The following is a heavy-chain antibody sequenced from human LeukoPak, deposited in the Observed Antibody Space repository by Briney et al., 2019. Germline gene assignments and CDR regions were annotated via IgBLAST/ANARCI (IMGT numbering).Heavy chain of an antibody. D-gene: IGHD2-21*02. J-gene: IGHJ4*02. CDR1: GFTVSSNY. CDR2: ILMSTNYT. CDR3: AKDQTIVVVTAIFDY. V-gene: IGHV3-11*06. Sequence: PGGSLRLSCEVSGFTVSSNYMTWVRQAPGKGLEWVSYILMSTNYTSYAASVKGRFTISRDNSKNTLYLQMNSLRAEDTAVYYCAKDQTIVVVTAIFDYWGQGTLVTVSS.